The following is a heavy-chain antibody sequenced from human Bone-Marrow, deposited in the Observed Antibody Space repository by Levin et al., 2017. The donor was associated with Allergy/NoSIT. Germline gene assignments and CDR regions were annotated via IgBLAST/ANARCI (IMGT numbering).Heavy chain of an antibody. Sequence: SQTLSLTCSVSGDSMNTYFWTWIRQPAGKGLEWIGRVSVTGSTDYNPSLKSRVTISVDTSKNQFSLKLSSVTAADTAVYYCARDDIVWGGGRNWFDPWGQGTQVIVSS. D-gene: IGHD3-16*01. CDR2: VSVTGST. V-gene: IGHV4-4*07. CDR1: GDSMNTYF. J-gene: IGHJ5*02. CDR3: ARDDIVWGGGRNWFDP.